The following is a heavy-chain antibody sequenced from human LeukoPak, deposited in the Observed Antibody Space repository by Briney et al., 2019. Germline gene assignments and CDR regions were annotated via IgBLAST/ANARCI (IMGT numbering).Heavy chain of an antibody. CDR1: GFTFSDYY. CDR3: TVVNYGSGSYPLGY. V-gene: IGHV3-15*01. Sequence: GGSLKLSCAASGFTFSDYYMSWVRQAPGKGLEWVGRIKSKADGGTTDYAAPVQGRFTISRDDSKNTLSLQMNSLKAEDTAVYYCTVVNYGSGSYPLGYWGQGTLVTVSS. D-gene: IGHD3-10*01. J-gene: IGHJ4*02. CDR2: IKSKADGGTT.